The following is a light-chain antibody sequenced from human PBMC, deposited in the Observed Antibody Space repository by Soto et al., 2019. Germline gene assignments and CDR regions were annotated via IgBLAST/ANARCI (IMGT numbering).Light chain of an antibody. CDR3: SSYAGSSNV. Sequence: SVLPRAPSASGSPGQSVAISFTGTSSDVGGYNYVSWYQQHPGKAPKLMIYEVNKRPSGVPDRFSGSKSGNTASLTVSCLQAEDEADYYCSSYAGSSNVFGTGTKVTVL. CDR2: EVN. J-gene: IGLJ1*01. CDR1: SSDVGGYNY. V-gene: IGLV2-8*01.